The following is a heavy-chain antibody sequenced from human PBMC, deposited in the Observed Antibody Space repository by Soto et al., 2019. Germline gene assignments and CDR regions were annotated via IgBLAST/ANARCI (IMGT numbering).Heavy chain of an antibody. CDR3: ARVARSSGYCDFDY. D-gene: IGHD3-22*01. CDR1: GGSVSSYY. V-gene: IGHV4-59*02. J-gene: IGHJ4*02. CDR2: IYYSGST. Sequence: PSETLSLTCTVSGGSVSSYYWSWIRQSPGKGLGWIGYIYYSGSTKYKPSLKSRVTISVDTSKNQFSLKLSSVTAADTAVYYCARVARSSGYCDFDYWGQGTLVTVSS.